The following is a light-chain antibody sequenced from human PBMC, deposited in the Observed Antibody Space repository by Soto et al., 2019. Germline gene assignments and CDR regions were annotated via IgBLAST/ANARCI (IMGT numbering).Light chain of an antibody. CDR2: RAS. Sequence: DIQMTQSPSSLSASVGDRVTISCRASQIISTYLNWYQQKPGTAPRLLISRASSVKSGVPPRFSGSGSGRDFTLTISSLRPEDIATYFCQQSYTSPPWTFGQGTRWIS. V-gene: IGKV1-39*01. J-gene: IGKJ1*01. CDR1: QIISTY. CDR3: QQSYTSPPWT.